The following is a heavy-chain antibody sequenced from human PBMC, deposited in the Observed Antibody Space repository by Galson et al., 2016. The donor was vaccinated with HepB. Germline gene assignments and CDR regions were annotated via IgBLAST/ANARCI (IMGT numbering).Heavy chain of an antibody. V-gene: IGHV4-39*01. CDR2: IYYSWST. Sequence: SETLSLSCTVSGGSTSSTSHHWGWIRQPPGKGLEWIGSIYYSWSTYYNPSLTSRLTISVDTAKNQFSLKLSSVTAADTAVYYCASGGATAMVPEIDYWGQGTLVTVSS. J-gene: IGHJ4*02. CDR1: GGSTSSTSHH. D-gene: IGHD5-18*01. CDR3: ASGGATAMVPEIDY.